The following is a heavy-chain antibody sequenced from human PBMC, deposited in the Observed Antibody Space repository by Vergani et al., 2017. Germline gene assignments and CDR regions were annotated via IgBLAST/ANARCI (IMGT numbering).Heavy chain of an antibody. V-gene: IGHV4-4*02. Sequence: QVQLQESGPGLVKPSGTLSLTCAVSGGSISSSNWWSWVRPPPGKGLEWIGEIYNSGSTNYNPYIKSRVTISVDKSKNQFSLQLSSVTAADTAVYYCARMSGSSQPDAFEIWGQGTMVTVSS. J-gene: IGHJ3*02. CDR3: ARMSGSSQPDAFEI. CDR1: GGSISSSNW. D-gene: IGHD1-26*01. CDR2: IYNSGST.